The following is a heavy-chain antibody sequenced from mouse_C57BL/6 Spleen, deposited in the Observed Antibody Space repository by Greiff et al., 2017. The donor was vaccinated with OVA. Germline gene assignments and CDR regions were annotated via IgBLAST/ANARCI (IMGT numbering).Heavy chain of an antibody. D-gene: IGHD4-1*01. CDR1: GYSITSGYD. CDR3: ARGGLGLENYYAMDY. CDR2: ISYSGST. J-gene: IGHJ4*01. V-gene: IGHV3-1*01. Sequence: DVQLQESGPGMVKPSQSLSLTCTVTGYSITSGYDWHWIRHFPGNKLEWMGYISYSGSTNYNPSLKSRISITHDTSKNHFFLKLNTVTTEDTATYYCARGGLGLENYYAMDYWGQGTSVTVSS.